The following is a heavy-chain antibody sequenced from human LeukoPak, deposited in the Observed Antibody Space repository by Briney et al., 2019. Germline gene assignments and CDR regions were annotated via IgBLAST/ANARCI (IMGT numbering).Heavy chain of an antibody. CDR1: GGTFSSYA. CDR3: ARWFGEPGNWFDP. J-gene: IGHJ5*02. V-gene: IGHV1-69*04. CDR2: IIPILGIA. D-gene: IGHD3-10*01. Sequence: GASVKVSCKASGGTFSSYAISWVRQAPGQGLEWMGRIIPILGIANYAQKFQGRVTITADKSTSTAYMELSSLRSEDTAVYYCARWFGEPGNWFDPWGQGTLVTVSS.